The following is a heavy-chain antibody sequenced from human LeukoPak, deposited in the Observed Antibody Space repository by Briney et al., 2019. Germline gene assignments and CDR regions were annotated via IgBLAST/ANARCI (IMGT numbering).Heavy chain of an antibody. J-gene: IGHJ4*02. D-gene: IGHD5-18*01. Sequence: SETLSLTCTVSGGSISNGGYYWSWIRQHPGKGLEWIGYIYYSGNTYYNPSLKSRVTISVDTSKNQFSLKLSSVTAADTAVYYCARWIQLWSDYYFDYWGQGALVTVSS. CDR3: ARWIQLWSDYYFDY. CDR1: GGSISNGGYY. CDR2: IYYSGNT. V-gene: IGHV4-31*03.